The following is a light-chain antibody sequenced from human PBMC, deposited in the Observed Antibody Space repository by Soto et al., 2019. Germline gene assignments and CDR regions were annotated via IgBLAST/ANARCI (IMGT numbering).Light chain of an antibody. CDR3: QKYDIAPWT. V-gene: IGKV1-27*01. Sequence: DIQMTQSPSSLSASVRDRVTITCRASQGISNYLAWYQQKPGKGPKLLIYAASTLQSGVQSRFSGSGSGTACTRTIIRRHPEDGAKYYCQKYDIAPWTFGKGTKVEIK. CDR1: QGISNY. J-gene: IGKJ1*01. CDR2: AAS.